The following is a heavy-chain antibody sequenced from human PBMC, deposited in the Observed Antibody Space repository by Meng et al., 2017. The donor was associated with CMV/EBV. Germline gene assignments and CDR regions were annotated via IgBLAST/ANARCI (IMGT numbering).Heavy chain of an antibody. D-gene: IGHD3-22*01. V-gene: IGHV4-4*07. Sequence: QVPRRESGSGLVKPSETLSLTCTVSGGSISSYYWSWIRQPAGKGLEWIGRIYTSGSTNYNPSLKSRVTMSVDTSKNQFSLKLSSVTAADTAVYYCARGGLYYYDSSGHFDYWGQGTLVTVSS. CDR2: IYTSGST. J-gene: IGHJ4*02. CDR3: ARGGLYYYDSSGHFDY. CDR1: GGSISSYY.